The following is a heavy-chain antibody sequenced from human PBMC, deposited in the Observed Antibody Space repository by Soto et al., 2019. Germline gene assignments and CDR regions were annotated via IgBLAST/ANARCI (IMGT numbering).Heavy chain of an antibody. CDR1: GGSISSYY. Sequence: QVQLQESGPGLVKPSETLSLTCTVSGGSISSYYWSWIRQPPGKGLEWIGYIYYSGSTNYNPSLKSRVTISVDTSKNQFSLKLSSVTAADTAVYYCARDGGDSSGYYQSTFYGMDVWGQGTTVTVSS. J-gene: IGHJ6*02. V-gene: IGHV4-59*01. D-gene: IGHD3-22*01. CDR2: IYYSGST. CDR3: ARDGGDSSGYYQSTFYGMDV.